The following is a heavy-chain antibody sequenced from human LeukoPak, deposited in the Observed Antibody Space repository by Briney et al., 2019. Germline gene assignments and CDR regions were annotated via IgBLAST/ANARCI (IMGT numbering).Heavy chain of an antibody. CDR3: ARQYYDILTGYHYYYGMDV. V-gene: IGHV4-31*03. J-gene: IGHJ6*02. CDR1: GGSISSGGDY. D-gene: IGHD3-9*01. Sequence: SETLSFTCTVSGGSISSGGDYWSWIRQHPGKGLEWIGYIYHSGSTYYNPSLKSRVTISVDTSKNQFSLKLSSVTAADTAVYYCARQYYDILTGYHYYYGMDVWGQGTTVTVSS. CDR2: IYHSGST.